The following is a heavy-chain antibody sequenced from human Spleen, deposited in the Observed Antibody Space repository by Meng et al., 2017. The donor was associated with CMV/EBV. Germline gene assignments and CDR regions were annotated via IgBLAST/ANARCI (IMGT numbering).Heavy chain of an antibody. CDR1: GYTFTGYY. J-gene: IGHJ4*02. V-gene: IGHV1-2*02. Sequence: ASVKVSCKASGYTFTGYYMHWVRQAPGQGLEWMGWISPNTGVTNYAQRFQGRLTMTRDTSISTAYMELSRLRFDDTAVYYCARGVGGDYELPLDYWGQGTLVTSPQ. CDR2: ISPNTGVT. D-gene: IGHD4-17*01. CDR3: ARGVGGDYELPLDY.